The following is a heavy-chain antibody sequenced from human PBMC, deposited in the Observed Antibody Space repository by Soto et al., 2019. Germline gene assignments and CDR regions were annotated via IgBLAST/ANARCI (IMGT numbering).Heavy chain of an antibody. V-gene: IGHV4-59*01. J-gene: IGHJ4*02. CDR2: VYYTGST. CDR1: GGSIIGSY. D-gene: IGHD6-19*01. Sequence: SEPLSLTCSVSGGSIIGSYWSWIRQSPGKGLEWLGYVYYTGSTNYSPSLRSRVSISVDTSKNEFSLRLSSVTAADTAVYFCARSVAVPGAHIDYWGQGTQVPVSS. CDR3: ARSVAVPGAHIDY.